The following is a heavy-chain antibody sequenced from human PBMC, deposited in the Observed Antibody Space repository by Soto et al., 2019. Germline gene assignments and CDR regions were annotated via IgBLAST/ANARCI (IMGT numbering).Heavy chain of an antibody. J-gene: IGHJ3*02. D-gene: IGHD6-19*01. V-gene: IGHV3-73*01. CDR3: ASYNSVSDPGFDI. CDR2: VRSKTTNFAT. CDR1: GFTFSESA. Sequence: GGSLSLSCAASGFTFSESALHWVRQAPGKGLEWVGRVRSKTTNFATAYAASVNGRFTISRDDSKNTAYLQMNSLKTEDTAVYYCASYNSVSDPGFDIWGHGTMVTVSS.